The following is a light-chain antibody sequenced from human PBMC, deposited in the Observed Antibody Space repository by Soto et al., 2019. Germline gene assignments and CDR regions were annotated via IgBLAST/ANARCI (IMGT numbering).Light chain of an antibody. Sequence: QSALTQPASVSGSPGQSITISCTGTSSDVGGYNYVSWYQQHPCKAPKLMIYDVSNRPSGVSNRFSGSKSGNTASLTISGLQAEDEAEYNCSSYTSSSTLVVFGGGTQLTVL. J-gene: IGLJ2*01. CDR3: SSYTSSSTLVV. CDR2: DVS. CDR1: SSDVGGYNY. V-gene: IGLV2-14*01.